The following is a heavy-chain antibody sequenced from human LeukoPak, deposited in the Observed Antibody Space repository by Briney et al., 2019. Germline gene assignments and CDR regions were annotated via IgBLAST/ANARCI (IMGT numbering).Heavy chain of an antibody. J-gene: IGHJ4*02. D-gene: IGHD3-3*01. CDR1: GYTFTGYY. Sequence: PVASVKVSCKASGYTFTGYYMHWVRQAPGQGLEWMGWINPNSGGTNYAQKFQGRDTMTRDTSISTAYMELSRLRSDDTAVYYCARAGGYYDFWSGYPPDYWGQGTLVTVSS. V-gene: IGHV1-2*02. CDR2: INPNSGGT. CDR3: ARAGGYYDFWSGYPPDY.